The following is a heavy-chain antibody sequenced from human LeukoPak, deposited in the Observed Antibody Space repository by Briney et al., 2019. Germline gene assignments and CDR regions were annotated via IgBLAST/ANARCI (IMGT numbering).Heavy chain of an antibody. D-gene: IGHD1-1*01. CDR3: AKLIGSDYFDY. J-gene: IGHJ4*02. Sequence: SETLSLTCAVSDYSISSGYYWGWIRPPPGKGLEWIGCIYHSGNTYYNPSLKNRLAMSIDTSKNQFSLKLSSVTAADTAVYYCAKLIGSDYFDYWGQGILVTVSS. CDR1: DYSISSGYY. CDR2: IYHSGNT. V-gene: IGHV4-38-2*01.